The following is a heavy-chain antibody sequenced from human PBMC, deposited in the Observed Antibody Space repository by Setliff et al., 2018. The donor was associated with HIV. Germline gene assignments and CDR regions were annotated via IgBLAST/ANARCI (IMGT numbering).Heavy chain of an antibody. V-gene: IGHV4-30-4*01. Sequence: SETLSLTCTVSGGSISSDAHYWSWIRQPPGKGLEWIGYIYHTGATYYKSSLESRLTISVDTSKNQFSLKLNSVTAADTAVYFCARMSISASVYFDYWGQGSQVTVSS. D-gene: IGHD6-25*01. CDR1: GGSISSDAHY. J-gene: IGHJ4*02. CDR3: ARMSISASVYFDY. CDR2: IYHTGAT.